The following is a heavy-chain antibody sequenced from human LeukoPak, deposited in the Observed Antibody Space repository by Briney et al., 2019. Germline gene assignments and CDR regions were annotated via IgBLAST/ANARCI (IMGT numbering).Heavy chain of an antibody. J-gene: IGHJ4*02. Sequence: SETLSLTCTVSGGSISSYYWSWIRQPPGKGLEWIGYIYYSGSTNYNPSLKSRVTISVDTSKNQFSLKLSSVTAADTAVYYCAGYSGYAGSYWGQGTLVTVTS. CDR1: GGSISSYY. CDR3: AGYSGYAGSY. CDR2: IYYSGST. D-gene: IGHD5-12*01. V-gene: IGHV4-59*08.